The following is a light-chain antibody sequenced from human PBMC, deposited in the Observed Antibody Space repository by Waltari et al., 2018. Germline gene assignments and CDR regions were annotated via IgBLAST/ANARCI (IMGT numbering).Light chain of an antibody. V-gene: IGKV1-6*01. CDR3: LQDDSYPYT. Sequence: AIQMTQSPSSLSASIVDRVTITCRASQGVRNAVGWFQQKPGKAPNLLIYGASILQNGVPSRFSASGSGLDFTLTISSLQPEDFATYYCLQDDSYPYTFGQGTKLEIK. CDR1: QGVRNA. CDR2: GAS. J-gene: IGKJ2*01.